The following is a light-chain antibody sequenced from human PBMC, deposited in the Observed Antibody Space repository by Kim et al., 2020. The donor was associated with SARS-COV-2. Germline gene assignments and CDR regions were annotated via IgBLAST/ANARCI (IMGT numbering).Light chain of an antibody. CDR2: GSF. Sequence: PGEGATLSCRASQRVGTSDVAWYQQRPGQPPRLLIFGSFRRALGVPDRFSGIGSGIEFTLSISRLEPEDFAVYYCQLYRTSTRTFGQGTKLEI. J-gene: IGKJ2*01. CDR1: QRVGTSD. V-gene: IGKV3-20*01. CDR3: QLYRTSTRT.